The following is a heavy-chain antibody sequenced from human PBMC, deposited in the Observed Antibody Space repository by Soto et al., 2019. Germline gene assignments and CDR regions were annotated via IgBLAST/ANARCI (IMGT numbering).Heavy chain of an antibody. CDR2: ISSSSSTI. J-gene: IGHJ6*02. CDR1: GLTFSSYS. CDR3: AFGEKSRYYYYGMDV. Sequence: PGGSLRLSCAASGLTFSSYSMNWVRQAPGKGLEWVSYISSSSSTIYYADSVKGRFTISRDNAKNSLYLQMNSLRAEDTAVYYCAFGEKSRYYYYGMDVWGQGTTVTVSS. D-gene: IGHD3-10*01. V-gene: IGHV3-48*01.